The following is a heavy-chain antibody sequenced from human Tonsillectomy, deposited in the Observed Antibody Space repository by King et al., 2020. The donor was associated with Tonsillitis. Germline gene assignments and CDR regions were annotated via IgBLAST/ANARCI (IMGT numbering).Heavy chain of an antibody. CDR3: ARGQPHDY. CDR2: IYHSGIT. CDR1: GYSISSGYY. V-gene: IGHV4-38-2*02. J-gene: IGHJ4*02. Sequence: QVQLQESGPGLVKPSETLSLTCTVSGYSISSGYYWGWIRQPPGKGLEWIGSIYHSGITYYNPSLKSRVTISVDTSKNQFSLKLNSVTAADTAVYYCARGQPHDYWGQGTLVTVSS.